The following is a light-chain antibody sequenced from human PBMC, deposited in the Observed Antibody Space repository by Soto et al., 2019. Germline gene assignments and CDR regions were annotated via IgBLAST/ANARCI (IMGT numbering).Light chain of an antibody. J-gene: IGLJ1*01. Sequence: QFVLTQPASLSGSPGQSITISCTGTSSDVGGYNYVSWYQQHPGKAPKLMIYDVSNRPSGVSNRFSGSKSGNTASLTISGLQAEDEADYYCSSYTSSSTGVFGTGTKVTVL. CDR3: SSYTSSSTGV. CDR2: DVS. CDR1: SSDVGGYNY. V-gene: IGLV2-14*01.